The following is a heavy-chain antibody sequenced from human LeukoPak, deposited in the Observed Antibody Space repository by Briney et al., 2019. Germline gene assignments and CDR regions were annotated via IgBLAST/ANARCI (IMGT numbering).Heavy chain of an antibody. J-gene: IGHJ3*02. D-gene: IGHD2-15*01. CDR1: GFTFSSYR. CDR3: ARDPGGSVVSCYASGAFDI. CDR2: ITCSSSYI. Sequence: TGGSLRLSCAASGFTFSSYRMHWVRQAPGKGLEWVASITCSSSYIYYADSVKGRFTISRDNAKNSLYLKMNSLRAEDTAVYYCARDPGGSVVSCYASGAFDIWGERTMVTLSS. V-gene: IGHV3-21*01.